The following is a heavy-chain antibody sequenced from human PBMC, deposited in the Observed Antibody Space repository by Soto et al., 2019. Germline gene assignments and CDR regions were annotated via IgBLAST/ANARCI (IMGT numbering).Heavy chain of an antibody. J-gene: IGHJ6*02. V-gene: IGHV6-1*01. CDR2: TYYRSKWYN. CDR1: GDSVSSNSAA. CDR3: ARHVLVRGVIITGNYYYGMDV. D-gene: IGHD3-10*01. Sequence: SQTLSLTCAISGDSVSSNSAAWNWIRQSPSRGLEWLGRTYYRSKWYNDYAVSVKSRITINPDTSKNQFSLQLNSVTPEDKAVYYCARHVLVRGVIITGNYYYGMDVWGQGTTVTVSS.